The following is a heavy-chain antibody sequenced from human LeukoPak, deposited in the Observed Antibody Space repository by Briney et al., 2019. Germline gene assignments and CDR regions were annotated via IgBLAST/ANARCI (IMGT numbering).Heavy chain of an antibody. CDR2: ISSSSSYI. Sequence: SGGSLRLSCAASGFTFSSYSMNWVRQAPGKGLEWVSSISSSSSYIYYADSVKGRFTISRDNAKNSLYLQMNSLRAEDTAVYYCASLIGAYSSGWDGFDYWGQGTLVTVSS. D-gene: IGHD6-19*01. J-gene: IGHJ4*02. CDR3: ASLIGAYSSGWDGFDY. CDR1: GFTFSSYS. V-gene: IGHV3-21*01.